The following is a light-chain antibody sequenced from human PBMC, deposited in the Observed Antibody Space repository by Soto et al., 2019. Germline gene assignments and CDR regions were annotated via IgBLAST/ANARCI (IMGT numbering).Light chain of an antibody. CDR2: QAS. CDR1: QSISSW. CDR3: QQYGSSRLT. J-gene: IGKJ4*01. V-gene: IGKV1-5*03. Sequence: DIQMTQSPSTLSASVGDRVTITCRTSQSISSWLAWYQQKPGKAPKLLIHQASSLASGVPSRFSGSGSGTDFTLTISSLQPEDFAVYYCQQYGSSRLTFGGGTKVDIK.